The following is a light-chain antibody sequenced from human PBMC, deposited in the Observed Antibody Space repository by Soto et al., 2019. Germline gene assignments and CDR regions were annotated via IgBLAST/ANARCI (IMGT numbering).Light chain of an antibody. J-gene: IGLJ3*02. CDR2: EVS. CDR1: SSDVGAYNY. Sequence: QSVLTQPPSASGSPGQSVTISCTGTSSDVGAYNYVSWYQQYPGKAPKLMIYEVSKRPSGVPDRFSGSKSGKTASLTVSGLQAEDDADYYCSSYAGSNIWVFGGGTKVTVL. V-gene: IGLV2-8*01. CDR3: SSYAGSNIWV.